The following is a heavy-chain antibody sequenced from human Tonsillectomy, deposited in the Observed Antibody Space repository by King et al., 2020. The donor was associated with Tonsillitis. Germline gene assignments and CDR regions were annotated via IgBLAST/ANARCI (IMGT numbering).Heavy chain of an antibody. CDR1: GFAFRGYS. V-gene: IGHV3-48*02. J-gene: IGHJ4*02. CDR3: ARMENYVILTGYSTFAY. Sequence: VQLVESGGGLVQPGGSLRLSCATSGFAFRGYSITWFRQAPGKGLEWVSYISSSGNVKYYTDSVKGRFTISRDNAKSSVDLQVNSLRDEDTATYYCARMENYVILTGYSTFAYWGQGTLVTVSS. CDR2: ISSSGNVK. D-gene: IGHD3-9*01.